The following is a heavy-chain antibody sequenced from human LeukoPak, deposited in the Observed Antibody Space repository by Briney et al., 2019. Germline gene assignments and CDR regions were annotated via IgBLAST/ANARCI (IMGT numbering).Heavy chain of an antibody. J-gene: IGHJ4*02. D-gene: IGHD3-22*01. CDR3: AKDFYDNSGSRYDY. CDR2: IDGGGGST. Sequence: PGGSLRLSCAASGFAFSSYAMSWVRQAPGVGLEWVSAIDGGGGSTWHADSVKGRFTISRDNSKNTLYMQMNSLRVEDTAVYYCAKDFYDNSGSRYDYWGQGTLVTVSS. V-gene: IGHV3-23*01. CDR1: GFAFSSYA.